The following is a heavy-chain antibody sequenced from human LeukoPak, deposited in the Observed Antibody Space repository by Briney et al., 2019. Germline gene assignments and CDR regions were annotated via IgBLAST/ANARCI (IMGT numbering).Heavy chain of an antibody. J-gene: IGHJ6*03. V-gene: IGHV4-4*07. CDR3: ARDPLYYYDSSGKGIDYYYYYMDV. CDR2: IYTSGST. D-gene: IGHD3-22*01. Sequence: SETLSLTCTVSGGSISSYYWSWIRQPAGKGLEWLGRIYTSGSTNYNPSLKSRVTMSVDTSKNQFSLKLSSVTAADTAVYYCARDPLYYYDSSGKGIDYYYYYMDVWGKGTTVTVSS. CDR1: GGSISSYY.